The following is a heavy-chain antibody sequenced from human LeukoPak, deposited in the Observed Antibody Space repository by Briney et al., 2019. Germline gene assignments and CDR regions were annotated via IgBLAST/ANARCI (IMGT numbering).Heavy chain of an antibody. Sequence: GGSLRLSCRASGFTFGAFEMVWVRQAPGRGLEWLSYINVGGGAMNYADSVKGRFTTSRDDAENSVYLQMNSLRSEDTAIYYCARKTDRPGAIGRDRYFDLWGRGTLITVSS. CDR1: GFTFGAFE. CDR3: ARKTDRPGAIGRDRYFDL. D-gene: IGHD6-6*01. CDR2: INVGGGAM. J-gene: IGHJ2*01. V-gene: IGHV3-48*03.